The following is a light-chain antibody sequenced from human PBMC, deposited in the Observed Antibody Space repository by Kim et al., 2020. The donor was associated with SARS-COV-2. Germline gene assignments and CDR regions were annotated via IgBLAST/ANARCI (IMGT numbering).Light chain of an antibody. J-gene: IGLJ1*01. CDR1: SADVGNNC. CDR2: DNK. CDR3: GTGDSSLSFVYV. V-gene: IGLV1-51*01. Sequence: KVAVSGSGSSADVGNNCVSWDQQVPGTAPKLLIVDNKKRPSGIADRFSGSKSGTTATRGITGLQTGDEADYYCGTGDSSLSFVYVFGTGTKVTVL.